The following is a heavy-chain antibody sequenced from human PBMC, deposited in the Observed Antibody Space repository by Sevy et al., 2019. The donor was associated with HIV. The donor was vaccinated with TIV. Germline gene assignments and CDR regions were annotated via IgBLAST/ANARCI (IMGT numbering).Heavy chain of an antibody. CDR1: GGSISSYF. J-gene: IGHJ4*02. V-gene: IGHV4-59*01. Sequence: SETLSRTCSVSGGSISSYFWTWVRQSPGKGLEWIGNIYFTGNTDYSPSLKSRVSLSLDTSKSQFSLTLNSVTAADTAVYYCARDSTTRPRVLDYWGQGTLVTVSS. CDR3: ARDSTTRPRVLDY. CDR2: IYFTGNT. D-gene: IGHD1-1*01.